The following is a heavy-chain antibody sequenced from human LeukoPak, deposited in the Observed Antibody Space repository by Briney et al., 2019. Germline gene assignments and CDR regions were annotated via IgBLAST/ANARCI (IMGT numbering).Heavy chain of an antibody. Sequence: SETLSLTCTVSGGSISSYYWSWIRQPPGKGLEWIGYIYYSGNTNYNPSLKSRVTISVDTSKNQFSLKLSSVTAADTAVYYCARHGAMAPPFDYWGQGTLVTVSS. CDR3: ARHGAMAPPFDY. V-gene: IGHV4-59*01. D-gene: IGHD5-18*01. J-gene: IGHJ4*02. CDR1: GGSISSYY. CDR2: IYYSGNT.